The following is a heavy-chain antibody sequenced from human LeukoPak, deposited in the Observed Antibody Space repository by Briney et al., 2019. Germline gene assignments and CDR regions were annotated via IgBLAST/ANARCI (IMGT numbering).Heavy chain of an antibody. CDR1: GFTFSSYS. D-gene: IGHD4-23*01. Sequence: GGSLRLSCAASGFTFSSYSMNWVRQAPGKGLEWVSYISSSSSTIYYADSVKGRFTISRDNAKNSLYLQMNSLRNEDTAVYYCARVQPPPTVVTPRYYYYGMDVWGQGTTVTVSS. V-gene: IGHV3-48*02. J-gene: IGHJ6*02. CDR2: ISSSSSTI. CDR3: ARVQPPPTVVTPRYYYYGMDV.